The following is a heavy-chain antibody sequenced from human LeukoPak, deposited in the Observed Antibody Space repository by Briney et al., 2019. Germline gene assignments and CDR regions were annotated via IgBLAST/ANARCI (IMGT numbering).Heavy chain of an antibody. CDR2: IIPIFGTA. CDR3: ARLLGTDYYDSSGYPVDY. J-gene: IGHJ4*02. V-gene: IGHV1-69*13. D-gene: IGHD3-22*01. Sequence: SVKVSCKASGGTFSSYAISWVRPAPGQGLEWMGGIIPIFGTANCAQKFQGRVTITADESTSTAYMELSSLRSEDTAVYYCARLLGTDYYDSSGYPVDYWGQGTLVTVSS. CDR1: GGTFSSYA.